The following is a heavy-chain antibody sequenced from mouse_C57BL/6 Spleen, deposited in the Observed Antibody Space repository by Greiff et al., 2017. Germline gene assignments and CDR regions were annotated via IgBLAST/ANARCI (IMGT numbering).Heavy chain of an antibody. CDR2: ISDGGSYT. CDR3: ARGYDYHDY. CDR1: GFTFSSYA. J-gene: IGHJ2*01. D-gene: IGHD2-4*01. Sequence: EVQGVESGGGLVKPGGSLKLSCAASGFTFSSYAMSWVRQTPEKRLEWVATISDGGSYTYYPDNVKGRFTISRDNAKNNLYLQMSHLKSEDTAMYYCARGYDYHDYWGQGTTLTVSS. V-gene: IGHV5-4*01.